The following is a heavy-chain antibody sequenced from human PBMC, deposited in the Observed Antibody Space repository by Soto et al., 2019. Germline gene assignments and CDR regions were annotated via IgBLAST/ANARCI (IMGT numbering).Heavy chain of an antibody. J-gene: IGHJ3*02. V-gene: IGHV4-59*08. CDR1: GGSISSYY. CDR2: IYYSGST. D-gene: IGHD6-13*01. Sequence: TSETLSLTCTVSGGSISSYYWSWIRQPPEKGLEWIGYIYYSGSTNYNPSLKSRVTISVDTSKNQFSLKLSSVTAADTAVYYCARRYSSAFDIWGQGTMVTVSS. CDR3: ARRYSSAFDI.